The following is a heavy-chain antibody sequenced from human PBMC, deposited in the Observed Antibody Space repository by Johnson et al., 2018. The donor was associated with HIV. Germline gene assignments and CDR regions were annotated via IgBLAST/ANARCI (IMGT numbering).Heavy chain of an antibody. Sequence: VQLVESGGGLVQPGGSLRLSCAASGFTVSSNYMSWVRQAPGKGLEWVSIIYSGGTIYYADSVKGRFTISRDNSKNTLYLQMNSLRAEDTAVYYCAKDGAGYLDAFDIWGQGTMVTVSS. D-gene: IGHD6-13*01. J-gene: IGHJ3*02. CDR2: IYSGGTI. CDR1: GFTVSSNY. V-gene: IGHV3-53*01. CDR3: AKDGAGYLDAFDI.